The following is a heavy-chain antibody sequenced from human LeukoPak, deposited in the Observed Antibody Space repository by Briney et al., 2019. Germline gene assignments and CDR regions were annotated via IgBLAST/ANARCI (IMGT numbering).Heavy chain of an antibody. D-gene: IGHD6-25*01. CDR2: VHLDGRT. V-gene: IGHV4-4*02. J-gene: IGHJ4*02. CDR1: GGSVASTNW. CDR3: AREGGFYRPLDY. Sequence: SETLSLTCGVSGGSVASTNWWTWIRQPPGKGLEWIGEVHLDGRTNFNPSLKGRLTMSVDLSENHVSLKLTSVTAADTAVYYCAREGGFYRPLDYSGQGTLVTVSS.